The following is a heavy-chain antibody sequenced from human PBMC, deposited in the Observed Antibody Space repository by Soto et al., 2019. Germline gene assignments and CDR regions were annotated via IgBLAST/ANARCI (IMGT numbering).Heavy chain of an antibody. J-gene: IGHJ4*02. D-gene: IGHD5-18*01. Sequence: EVQLLESGGGLVQPGGSLRLSWAASGFTFSSYDMSWVPQAPGKGLEWVSAISGSGGSTYYADSVRGRFTISRDNSKNTLYLQMNSLRAEDTAVYYCAKGSYGTKRYYFDYWGQGTLVTVSS. CDR3: AKGSYGTKRYYFDY. CDR1: GFTFSSYD. CDR2: ISGSGGST. V-gene: IGHV3-23*01.